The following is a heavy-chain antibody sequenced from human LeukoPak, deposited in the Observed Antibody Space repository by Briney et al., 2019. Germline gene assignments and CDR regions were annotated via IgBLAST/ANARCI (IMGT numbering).Heavy chain of an antibody. Sequence: TLSLTCTVSGVSLSSISYYWSWLRPPAGPGLEWIGRIYTSVSTNYHPLPKSRVTISVDTSKNQFSLKLSSVTAADTAVYYCARPAVPYCSSTSCYAFRYYYMDVWGKGTTVTISS. D-gene: IGHD2-2*01. CDR3: ARPAVPYCSSTSCYAFRYYYMDV. V-gene: IGHV4-61*02. J-gene: IGHJ6*03. CDR1: GVSLSSISYY. CDR2: IYTSVST.